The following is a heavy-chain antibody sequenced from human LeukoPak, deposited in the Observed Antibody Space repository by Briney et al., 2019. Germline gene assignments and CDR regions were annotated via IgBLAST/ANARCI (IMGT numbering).Heavy chain of an antibody. D-gene: IGHD6-13*01. CDR3: SGSSSWYPSYFDY. CDR1: GFTFSSYG. CDR2: IWYDGSNK. V-gene: IGHV3-33*01. Sequence: PGRSLRLSCAASGFTFSSYGMHWVRQAPGKGLEWVAVIWYDGSNKYYADSVKGRFTISRDNSKSTLYLQMNSLRAEDTAVYYCSGSSSWYPSYFDYWGQGTLVTVSS. J-gene: IGHJ4*02.